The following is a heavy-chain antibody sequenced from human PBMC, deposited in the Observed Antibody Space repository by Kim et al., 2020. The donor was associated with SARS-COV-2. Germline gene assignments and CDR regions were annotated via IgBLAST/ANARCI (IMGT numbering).Heavy chain of an antibody. D-gene: IGHD3-22*01. Sequence: SETLSLTCTVSGGSISSYYWSWIRQPPGKGLEWIGYIYYSGSTNYNPSLKSRVTISVDTSKNQFSLKLSSVTAADTAVYYCARGRYYYDSSGYYFDYWGQGTLVTVSS. V-gene: IGHV4-59*01. CDR3: ARGRYYYDSSGYYFDY. J-gene: IGHJ4*02. CDR1: GGSISSYY. CDR2: IYYSGST.